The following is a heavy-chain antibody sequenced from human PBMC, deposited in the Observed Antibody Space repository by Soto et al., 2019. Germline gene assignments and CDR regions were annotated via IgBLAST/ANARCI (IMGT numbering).Heavy chain of an antibody. CDR3: LGTGSNSY. V-gene: IGHV3-74*01. D-gene: IGHD1-26*01. CDR1: GFTVSHHW. Sequence: ELQLVESGGGYVQPGGSLRLSCAASGFTVSHHWMHWVRQAPGKGLVWVSRFNTDGSTTTYADSVKGRFTISRDNAKNTFHLQMNSLRAEDTAIYYCLGTGSNSYWGQGTLVTVSS. J-gene: IGHJ4*02. CDR2: FNTDGSTT.